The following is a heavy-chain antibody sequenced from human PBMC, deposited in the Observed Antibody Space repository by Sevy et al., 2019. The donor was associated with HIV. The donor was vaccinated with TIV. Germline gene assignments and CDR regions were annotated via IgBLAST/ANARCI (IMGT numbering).Heavy chain of an antibody. D-gene: IGHD5-18*01. J-gene: IGHJ4*01. V-gene: IGHV1-2*02. Sequence: ASVKVSCKASGYTFTGQYIHWVRQAPGQGLQWMGWINPNSGVTNHAQEFQGRVTMTRDTSINTAYMELSGLKSDDTAVYYCARDLRLRRYSYGSFDHWGHGTLVTVSS. CDR3: ARDLRLRRYSYGSFDH. CDR2: INPNSGVT. CDR1: GYTFTGQY.